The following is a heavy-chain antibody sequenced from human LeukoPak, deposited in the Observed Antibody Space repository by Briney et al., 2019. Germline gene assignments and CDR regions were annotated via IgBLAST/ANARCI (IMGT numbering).Heavy chain of an antibody. J-gene: IGHJ4*02. CDR3: TKDHSEYVWGSYRRDDY. CDR1: GFTVNSYA. Sequence: PGGSLRLSCAASGFTVNSYAMSWVRQGPGKGLEWVSTISGSGDNTYYADSVRDRFTISRDNSKNTLYPQMDSLRAEDTAVYYCTKDHSEYVWGSYRRDDYWGQGTLVTVSS. D-gene: IGHD3-16*02. V-gene: IGHV3-23*01. CDR2: ISGSGDNT.